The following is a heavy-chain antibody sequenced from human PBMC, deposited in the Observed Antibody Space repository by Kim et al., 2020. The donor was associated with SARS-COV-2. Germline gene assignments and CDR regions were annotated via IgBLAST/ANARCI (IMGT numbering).Heavy chain of an antibody. CDR1: GFTFSNNA. V-gene: IGHV3-30*04. D-gene: IGHD1-20*01. CDR3: AREYKSPSCVWFLYD. CDR2: ISSAGSNK. J-gene: IGHJ3*01. Sequence: GGSLRLSCAASGFTFSNNAMHWVRQAPGKGLEWVAVISSAGSNKYYADSVKGRFTISRDNSKNTLYLQMNSLRAEDTAVYYCAREYKSPSCVWFLYDWG.